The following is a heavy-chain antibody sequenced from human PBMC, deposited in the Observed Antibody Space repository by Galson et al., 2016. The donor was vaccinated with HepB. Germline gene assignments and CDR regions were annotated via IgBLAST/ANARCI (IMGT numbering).Heavy chain of an antibody. J-gene: IGHJ6*02. D-gene: IGHD2-2*02. V-gene: IGHV3-30*04. CDR1: GFTFSQYS. CDR2: ISYDRGRDK. CDR3: AKETEVPPAIRDYYHYCMDV. Sequence: SLRLSCAASGFTFSQYSMHWVRQAPGKGLEWVAVISYDRGRDKYFADSVKGRFTISRDNFKKTLYLQMNSLRADDTAVYYCAKETEVPPAIRDYYHYCMDVWGHGTTITVSS.